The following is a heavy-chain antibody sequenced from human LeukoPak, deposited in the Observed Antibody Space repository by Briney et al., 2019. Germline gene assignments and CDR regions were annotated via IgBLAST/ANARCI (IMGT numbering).Heavy chain of an antibody. D-gene: IGHD5-18*01. CDR1: GGSISSYY. J-gene: IGHJ5*02. CDR3: ARDRSYEGLNWFDP. CDR2: IYYSGST. V-gene: IGHV4-59*01. Sequence: SETLSLTCTVSGGSISSYYWSWIRQPPGKGLEWIGYIYYSGSTNYNPSLKSRVTISVDTSKNQFSLKLSSVTAADTAVYYCARDRSYEGLNWFDPWGQGTLVTVSA.